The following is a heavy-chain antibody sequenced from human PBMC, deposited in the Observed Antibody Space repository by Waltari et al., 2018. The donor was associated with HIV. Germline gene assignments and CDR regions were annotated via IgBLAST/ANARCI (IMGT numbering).Heavy chain of an antibody. V-gene: IGHV5-51*01. CDR2: INPGNSDT. D-gene: IGHD3-9*01. CDR3: VVGPHYFDGPEGRGRLDYFQN. Sequence: VQSRKEIKKPGESLKISCKGSGYKFNTYWIGWVRQMPGKGLEWMGIINPGNSDTRYSLSSQGQVTISADTSVTTAYLHWRSLKASDTAKYYCVVGPHYFDGPEGRGRLDYFQNWGQGTLVTVSS. J-gene: IGHJ1*01. CDR1: GYKFNTYW.